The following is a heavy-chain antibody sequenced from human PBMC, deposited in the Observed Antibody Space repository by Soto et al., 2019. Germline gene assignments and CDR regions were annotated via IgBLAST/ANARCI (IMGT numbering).Heavy chain of an antibody. CDR3: XXXXXXXXXXXXGYG. V-gene: IGHV1-69*12. Sequence: QVQLVQSGAEVKKPGSSVKVSCKASGGTFSNYALSWVRQAPGQGLEWMGDIIPIFGTTNNAQKFQGRVTITADEATSTAYMELSSLRSEDTAVYYXXXXXXXXXXXXXGYGWGQGTLVTVSS. D-gene: IGHD3-16*01. CDR2: IIPIFGTT. J-gene: IGHJ1*01. CDR1: GGTFSNYA.